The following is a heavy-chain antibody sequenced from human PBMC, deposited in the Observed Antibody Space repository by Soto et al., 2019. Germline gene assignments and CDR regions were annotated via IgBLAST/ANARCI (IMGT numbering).Heavy chain of an antibody. CDR2: ISASGTK. V-gene: IGHV3-23*01. CDR1: GFTFSSSA. D-gene: IGHD3-3*01. Sequence: EVQLLESGGGLVQPGGSLRLSCAASGFTFSSSAMTWVRQAPGKGLEWVSAISASGTKYYADSVKGRFTISRDNSMNTLFLQINTLRAEDTVLYYCTQWRTGFEYWGQGALVTVSS. CDR3: TQWRTGFEY. J-gene: IGHJ4*02.